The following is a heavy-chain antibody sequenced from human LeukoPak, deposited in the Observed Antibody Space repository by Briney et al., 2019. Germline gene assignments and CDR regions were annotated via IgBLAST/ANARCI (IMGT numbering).Heavy chain of an antibody. CDR2: IIPIFGTA. D-gene: IGHD3-9*01. Sequence: ASVNVSCKASGYTFTSYDINWVRQAPGQGLEWMGGIIPIFGTANYAQKFQGRVTITADESTSTAYMELSSLRSEDTAVYYCARESDDILTGNFDCWGQGTLVTVSS. V-gene: IGHV1-69*13. CDR3: ARESDDILTGNFDC. CDR1: GYTFTSYD. J-gene: IGHJ4*02.